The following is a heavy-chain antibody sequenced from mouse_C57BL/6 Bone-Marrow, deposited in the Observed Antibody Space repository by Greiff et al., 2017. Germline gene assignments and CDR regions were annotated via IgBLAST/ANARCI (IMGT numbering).Heavy chain of an antibody. CDR1: GYTFTSYW. Sequence: VQLQQPGAELVKPGASVKMSCKASGYTFTSYWITWVKQRPGQGLEWIGDIYPGSGSTNYNEKFKSKATLTVDTSSSTAYMQLSSLTSEDSAVSYCAREDYGSSYWYFDVWGTGTTVTVSS. V-gene: IGHV1-55*01. D-gene: IGHD1-1*01. CDR3: AREDYGSSYWYFDV. CDR2: IYPGSGST. J-gene: IGHJ1*03.